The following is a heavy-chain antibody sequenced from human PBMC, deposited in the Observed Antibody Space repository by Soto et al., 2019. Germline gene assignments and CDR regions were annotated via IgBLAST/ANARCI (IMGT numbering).Heavy chain of an antibody. Sequence: QIQLVQSGTEVKKPGASVKVSCKASGYTFTSYGVHWVRQAPGQRLEWMGWTNAGNGNTRYSQKFQGRVTIKRDTSACTAYRERSRLRSEATAVYYCASDGAVAGNINFDYWGQGTLVTVSS. CDR1: GYTFTSYG. CDR3: ASDGAVAGNINFDY. V-gene: IGHV1-3*01. CDR2: TNAGNGNT. J-gene: IGHJ4*02. D-gene: IGHD6-19*01.